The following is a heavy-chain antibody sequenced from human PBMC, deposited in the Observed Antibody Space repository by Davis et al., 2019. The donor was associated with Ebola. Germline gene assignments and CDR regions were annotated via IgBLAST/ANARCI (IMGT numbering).Heavy chain of an antibody. D-gene: IGHD2-2*01. Sequence: GESLKISCQGVGFTFTNYWIGWVRQMPGKGLEWMGIIYPGDSNTNYSPSFQGHVTISADKSISTAYLQWSSLKASDTAMYYCARIVVVPAAFTDYYYYMDVWGKGTTVTVSS. CDR2: IYPGDSNT. CDR3: ARIVVVPAAFTDYYYYMDV. J-gene: IGHJ6*03. CDR1: GFTFTNYW. V-gene: IGHV5-51*01.